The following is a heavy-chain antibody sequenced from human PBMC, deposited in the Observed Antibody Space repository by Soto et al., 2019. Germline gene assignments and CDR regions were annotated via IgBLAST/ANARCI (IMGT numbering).Heavy chain of an antibody. Sequence: SETLSLTCAVSGGSISSGGYSWSWIRQPPGKGLEWIGYIYHSGSTYYNPSLKSRVTISVDRSKNQFSLKLSSVTAADTAVYYCAREPPTAGGVDYWGQGTLVTVSS. V-gene: IGHV4-30-2*01. CDR1: GGSISSGGYS. CDR2: IYHSGST. D-gene: IGHD1-26*01. J-gene: IGHJ4*02. CDR3: AREPPTAGGVDY.